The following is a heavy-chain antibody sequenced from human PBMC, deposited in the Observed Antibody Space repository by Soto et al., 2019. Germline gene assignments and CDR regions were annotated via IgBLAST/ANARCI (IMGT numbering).Heavy chain of an antibody. D-gene: IGHD4-17*01. CDR1: GGSRKNYD. CDR2: IFSSGST. Sequence: SETLSLTSSVSGGSRKNYDGSRITQPPGKGREWIAYIFSSGSTKYNPSLKSRVTISVDTSKNQFSLKVTSVTAADTAVYYCARSYGEDWAYDYLRQGTLVPVSS. J-gene: IGHJ4*02. CDR3: ARSYGEDWAYDY. V-gene: IGHV4-59*08.